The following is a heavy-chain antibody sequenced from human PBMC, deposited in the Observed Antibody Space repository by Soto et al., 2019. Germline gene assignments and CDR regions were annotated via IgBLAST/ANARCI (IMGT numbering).Heavy chain of an antibody. CDR2: IVVGSGNT. CDR3: AAVVTGTGGLGAFDI. D-gene: IGHD1-20*01. CDR1: GFTFTSSA. J-gene: IGHJ3*02. V-gene: IGHV1-58*01. Sequence: QMQLVQSGPEVKKPGTSVKVSCKASGFTFTSSAVQWVRQARGQRLEWIGWIVVGSGNTNYAQKFQERVTITRDMSTSTAYMELSSLRSAGTAVYYCAAVVTGTGGLGAFDIWGQGTMVTVSS.